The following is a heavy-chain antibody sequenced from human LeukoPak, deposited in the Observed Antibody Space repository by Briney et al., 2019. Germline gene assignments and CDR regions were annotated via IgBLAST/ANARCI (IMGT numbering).Heavy chain of an antibody. CDR1: GYTFTSYG. CDR2: IIPIFGTA. CDR3: ARELVAGVFDY. Sequence: GASVKVSCKASGYTFTSYGISWVRQAPGQGLEWMGGIIPIFGTANYAQKFQGRVTITTDESTSTAYMELSSLRSEDTAVYYCARELVAGVFDYWGQGTLVTVSS. J-gene: IGHJ4*02. V-gene: IGHV1-69*05. D-gene: IGHD2-15*01.